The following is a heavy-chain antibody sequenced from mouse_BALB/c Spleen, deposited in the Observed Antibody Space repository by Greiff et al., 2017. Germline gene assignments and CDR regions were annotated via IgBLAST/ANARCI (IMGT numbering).Heavy chain of an antibody. D-gene: IGHD2-4*01. CDR1: GFTFTDYY. CDR2: IRNKANGYTT. V-gene: IGHV7-3*02. Sequence: EVQRVESGGGLVQPGGSLRLSCATSGFTFTDYYMSWVRQPPGKALEWLGFIRNKANGYTTEYSASVKGRFTISRDNSQSILYLQMNTLRAEDSATYYCARDDYDAYYYAMDYWGQGTSVTVSS. J-gene: IGHJ4*01. CDR3: ARDDYDAYYYAMDY.